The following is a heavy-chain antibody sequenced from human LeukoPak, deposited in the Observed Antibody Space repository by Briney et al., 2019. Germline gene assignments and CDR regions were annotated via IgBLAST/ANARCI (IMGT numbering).Heavy chain of an antibody. CDR3: ARSPYYYDSSGYYY. CDR2: IIPLFGTA. J-gene: IGHJ4*02. CDR1: GGTFSSYA. Sequence: GASVKVSCKASGGTFSSYAISWVRQAPGQGLEWMGGIIPLFGTANYAQKFQGRVTITADESTSTAYMELSSLRSEDTAVYYCARSPYYYDSSGYYYWGQGTLVTVSS. D-gene: IGHD3-22*01. V-gene: IGHV1-69*13.